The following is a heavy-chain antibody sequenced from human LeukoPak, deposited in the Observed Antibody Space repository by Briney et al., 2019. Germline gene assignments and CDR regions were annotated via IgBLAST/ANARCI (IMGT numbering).Heavy chain of an antibody. V-gene: IGHV1-69*13. CDR1: GCTFSSYA. Sequence: SSVKDSCKASGCTFSSYAISWVRQPPGQGLEWMGGIIPILGTANYAQRLQGTVTITATESTSTAYMELSSLRSEDTAVYYCARVANQAPWGQGTLVTVSS. J-gene: IGHJ4*02. CDR3: ARVANQAP. D-gene: IGHD1-14*01. CDR2: IIPILGTA.